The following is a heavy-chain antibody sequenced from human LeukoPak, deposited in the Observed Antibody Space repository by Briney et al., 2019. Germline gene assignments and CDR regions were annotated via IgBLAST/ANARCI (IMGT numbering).Heavy chain of an antibody. CDR2: IYHSGST. CDR3: ARSTAGTFDFDY. J-gene: IGHJ4*02. D-gene: IGHD6-19*01. CDR1: GYSISSGYY. Sequence: SETLSLTCAVSGYSISSGYYWGWIRQPPGKGLEWIGNIYHSGSTYYNPSLKSRVTISVDTSKNQFSLKMSSVTAADTAVYYCARSTAGTFDFDYWGQGTLVTVSS. V-gene: IGHV4-38-2*01.